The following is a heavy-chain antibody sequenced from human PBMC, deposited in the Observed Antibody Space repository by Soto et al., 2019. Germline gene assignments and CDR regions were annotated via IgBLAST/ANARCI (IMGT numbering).Heavy chain of an antibody. D-gene: IGHD6-13*01. CDR3: AKETGSSWSEFDS. J-gene: IGHJ4*02. CDR2: ISGSGGRT. Sequence: HPVGSLRLSCAASGFTFSSYAMSWVRQAPGKGLEWVSGISGSGGRTYYADSVKGRFTISRDSSRNTLFLQMNSLRAEDTAVYYCAKETGSSWSEFDSWGQGTLVTVSS. V-gene: IGHV3-23*01. CDR1: GFTFSSYA.